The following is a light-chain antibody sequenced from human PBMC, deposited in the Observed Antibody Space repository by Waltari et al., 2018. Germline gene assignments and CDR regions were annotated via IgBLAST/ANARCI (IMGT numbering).Light chain of an antibody. V-gene: IGKV4-1*01. CDR2: WAS. Sequence: DTVMTQSPDSLAVSLGEWATINCKSSQSLLFSSNNENYLAWYQQKPGQPPRLLIYWASTRESGVPDRFSGSGSGTDFTLTISSLQAEDVAVYYCQQYYSTPITFGQGTRLEIK. J-gene: IGKJ5*01. CDR3: QQYYSTPIT. CDR1: QSLLFSSNNENY.